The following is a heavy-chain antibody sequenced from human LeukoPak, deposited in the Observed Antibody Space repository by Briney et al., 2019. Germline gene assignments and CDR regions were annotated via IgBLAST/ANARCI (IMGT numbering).Heavy chain of an antibody. Sequence: TGGSLRLSCAASGFTFRSYAMHWVRQAPGKGLEWVGVISYDGSNKYYADSVKGRFTISRDNSKNTLYLQMNSLRAEDTAVYYCAKAFQQLVLDFCDYWGQGTLVTVSS. CDR3: AKAFQQLVLDFCDY. D-gene: IGHD6-13*01. CDR2: ISYDGSNK. J-gene: IGHJ4*02. CDR1: GFTFRSYA. V-gene: IGHV3-30*04.